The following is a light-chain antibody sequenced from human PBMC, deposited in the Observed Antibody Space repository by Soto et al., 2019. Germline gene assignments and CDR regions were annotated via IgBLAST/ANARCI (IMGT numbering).Light chain of an antibody. CDR1: QSVSSN. J-gene: IGKJ2*01. Sequence: EIVMTQSPATLSVSPGERATLSCRASQSVSSNLAWYQQKPGQAPRLLIYGSSTRATGNPARFSGSGSGTEFTLTISSLQSEDFAVYDCQQYNNSPQYTFGQGTKLEIK. CDR3: QQYNNSPQYT. V-gene: IGKV3-15*01. CDR2: GSS.